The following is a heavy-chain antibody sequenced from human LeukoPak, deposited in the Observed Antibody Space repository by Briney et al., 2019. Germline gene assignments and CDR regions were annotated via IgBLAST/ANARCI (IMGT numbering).Heavy chain of an antibody. J-gene: IGHJ4*02. CDR3: AKDPIFYDRSGFCDY. CDR2: ISGSGGST. V-gene: IGHV3-23*01. D-gene: IGHD3-22*01. Sequence: PGGSLRLSCAASGFTFSSYAMSWVRQAPGKGLEWVSAISGSGGSTYYADSVKGRFTISRDNSKNTLYLQMNSLRAEDTAVCYCAKDPIFYDRSGFCDYWGQGTLVTGSS. CDR1: GFTFSSYA.